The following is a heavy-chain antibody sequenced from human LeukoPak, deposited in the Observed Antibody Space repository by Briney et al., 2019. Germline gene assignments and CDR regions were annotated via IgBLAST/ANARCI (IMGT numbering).Heavy chain of an antibody. CDR1: GFTFDDYA. D-gene: IGHD2-2*01. CDR3: AKDSTLSGAAANFDY. V-gene: IGHV3-9*01. J-gene: IGHJ4*02. Sequence: GRSLRLSCAASGFTFDDYAMHWVRQAPGKGLEWVSGISWNSGSIGYADSVKGRFTNSRDNAKNSLYLQMNSLRAEDTALYYCAKDSTLSGAAANFDYWGQGTLVTVSS. CDR2: ISWNSGSI.